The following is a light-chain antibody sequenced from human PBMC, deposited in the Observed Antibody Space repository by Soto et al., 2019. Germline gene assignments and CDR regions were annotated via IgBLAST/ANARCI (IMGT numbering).Light chain of an antibody. V-gene: IGKV1-17*01. J-gene: IGKJ5*01. CDR1: QGIRND. CDR3: QQYDSFSVT. CDR2: AAS. Sequence: DIQMTQSPSTLPASLGDRVTITCRASQGIRNDLGWYQQKPGKAPKRLIYAASSLQSGVPSRFSGSGSGTEFRLTISTMQPDDFATYYCQQYDSFSVTFGQGTRLEIK.